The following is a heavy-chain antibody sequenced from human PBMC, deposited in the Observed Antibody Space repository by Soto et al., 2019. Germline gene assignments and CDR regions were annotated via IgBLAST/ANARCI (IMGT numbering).Heavy chain of an antibody. Sequence: ASVKVSCKASGYTFTGYYMHWVRQAPGQGLEWMGWINPNSGGTNYAQKFQGWVTMTRDTSISTAYMELSRLRSDDTAVYYCARSSGSGSYYRDYFDYWGQGTLVTVSS. D-gene: IGHD3-10*01. CDR2: INPNSGGT. V-gene: IGHV1-2*04. J-gene: IGHJ4*02. CDR3: ARSSGSGSYYRDYFDY. CDR1: GYTFTGYY.